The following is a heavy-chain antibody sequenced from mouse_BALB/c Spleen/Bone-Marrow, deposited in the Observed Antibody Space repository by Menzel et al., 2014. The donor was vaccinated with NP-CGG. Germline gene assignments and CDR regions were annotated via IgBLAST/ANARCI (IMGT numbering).Heavy chain of an antibody. D-gene: IGHD2-4*01. CDR1: GFTFSRSG. CDR3: ARARSTMITTGAMDY. V-gene: IGHV5-17*02. Sequence: DVHLVESGGGLVQPGGSRKLSCAASGFTFSRSGMHWVRQAPEKGLEWVAYISSGSSTIYYADTMKGRFTISRDNPKNTRFLQMTSLKAEDTAMYYCARARSTMITTGAMDYWGQGTSVTVSS. CDR2: ISSGSSTI. J-gene: IGHJ4*01.